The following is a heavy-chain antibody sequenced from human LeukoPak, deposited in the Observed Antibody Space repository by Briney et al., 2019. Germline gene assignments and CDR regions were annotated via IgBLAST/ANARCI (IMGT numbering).Heavy chain of an antibody. V-gene: IGHV3-30*02. CDR2: IRYDGSNK. Sequence: PGGSLRLSRAASGFTFSSYGMHWVRQAPGKGLEWVAFIRYDGSNKYYADSVKGRFTISRDNSKNTLYLQMNSLRAEDTAVYYCAKGYYSTDRSRRLVPGRIDYWGQGTLVTVSS. J-gene: IGHJ4*02. CDR3: AKGYYSTDRSRRLVPGRIDY. CDR1: GFTFSSYG. D-gene: IGHD4-11*01.